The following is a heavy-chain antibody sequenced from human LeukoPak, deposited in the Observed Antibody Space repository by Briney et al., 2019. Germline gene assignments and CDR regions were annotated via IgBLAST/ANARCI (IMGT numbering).Heavy chain of an antibody. J-gene: IGHJ4*02. CDR2: ISSSSSYI. V-gene: IGHV3-21*01. Sequence: NTGGSLRLSCAASGFTFSSYSMNWVRQAPGKGLEWVSSISSSSSYIYYADSVKGRFTISRDNAKNSLYLQMNSLRAEDTAVYYCARGSIITIFGVVIRLDYWGQGTLVTVSS. D-gene: IGHD3-3*01. CDR1: GFTFSSYS. CDR3: ARGSIITIFGVVIRLDY.